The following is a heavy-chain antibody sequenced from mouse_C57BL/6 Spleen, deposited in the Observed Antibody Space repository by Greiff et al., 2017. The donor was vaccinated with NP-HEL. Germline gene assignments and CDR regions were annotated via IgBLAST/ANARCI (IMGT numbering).Heavy chain of an antibody. J-gene: IGHJ3*01. CDR2: ISSGSSTI. CDR3: ARVLYYDYQFAY. CDR1: GFTFSDYG. V-gene: IGHV5-17*01. Sequence: DVKLVESGGGLVKPGGSLKLSCAASGFTFSDYGMHWVRQAPEKGLEWVAYISSGSSTIYYADTVKGRFTISRDNAKNTLFLQMTSLRSEDTAMYYCARVLYYDYQFAYWGQGTLVTVSA. D-gene: IGHD2-4*01.